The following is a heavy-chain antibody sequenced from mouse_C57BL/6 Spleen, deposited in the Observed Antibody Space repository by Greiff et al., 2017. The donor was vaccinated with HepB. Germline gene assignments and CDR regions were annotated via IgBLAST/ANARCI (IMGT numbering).Heavy chain of an antibody. Sequence: EVMLVESGGGLVKPGGSLKLSCAASGFTFSDYGMHWVRQAPETGLEWVAYISSGSSTIDYADTVKGRFTISRDNAKNTLFLQMTSLRSADTSMYYCARWTASYAIDYWGQGTSVTVSS. J-gene: IGHJ4*01. CDR2: ISSGSSTI. V-gene: IGHV5-17*01. D-gene: IGHD6-1*01. CDR1: GFTFSDYG. CDR3: ARWTASYAIDY.